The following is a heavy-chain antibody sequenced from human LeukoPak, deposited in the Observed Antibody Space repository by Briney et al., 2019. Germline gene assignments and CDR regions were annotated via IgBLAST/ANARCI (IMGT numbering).Heavy chain of an antibody. CDR1: GFTFSSYA. CDR3: AKDSGSYKGFDY. V-gene: IGHV3-23*01. J-gene: IGHJ4*02. D-gene: IGHD1-26*01. Sequence: QTGGSLRLSCAASGFTFSSYAMSWVRQAPGQGLEWVSAISGSGGSTSYADSVKGRFTISRDNTKNKLYLQMNSRRAEDTAGYYCAKDSGSYKGFDYWGQGTLVTVSS. CDR2: ISGSGGST.